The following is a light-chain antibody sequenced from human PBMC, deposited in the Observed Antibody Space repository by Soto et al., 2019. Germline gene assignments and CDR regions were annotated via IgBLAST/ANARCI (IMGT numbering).Light chain of an antibody. CDR1: QSIDTS. CDR3: QQSYSSPRMYT. CDR2: AAS. J-gene: IGKJ2*01. V-gene: IGKV1-39*01. Sequence: DIQMTQSPSSLSASVGDRVTITCRASQSIDTSLNWYQQRPGKAPDLLIYAASNLQSGVPSRFSGSGSGADFTLTISSLQPDDFATYYCQQSYSSPRMYTFGQGTKLELK.